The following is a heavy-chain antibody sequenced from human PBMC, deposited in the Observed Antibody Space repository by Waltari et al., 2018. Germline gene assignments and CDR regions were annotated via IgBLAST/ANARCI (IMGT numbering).Heavy chain of an antibody. V-gene: IGHV3-43D*03. CDR1: GFTFDDYA. J-gene: IGHJ4*02. CDR2: ISWDGGST. D-gene: IGHD2-15*01. Sequence: EVQLVESGGVVVQPGGSLRLSCAASGFTFDDYAMHWVRQAPGKGLEWVSLISWDGGSTIYYADSVKGRFTISRDNAKNSLYLQMNSLRAEDTAVYYCARDGEVVVAATFDYWGQGTLVTVSS. CDR3: ARDGEVVVAATFDY.